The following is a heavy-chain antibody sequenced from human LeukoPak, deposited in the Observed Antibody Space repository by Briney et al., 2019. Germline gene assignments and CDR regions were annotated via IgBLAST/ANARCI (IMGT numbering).Heavy chain of an antibody. CDR2: INAGDSET. CDR1: GYTFTNYW. CDR3: ARPGYRSRYFDY. Sequence: ESLKISCQGSGYTFTNYWIGWVRQMPGKGLEWIGSINAGDSETKYSPSFQGQVTISVDKSISTAYLQWSSLKASDTAMYYCARPGYRSRYFDYWGHGALVTVSS. J-gene: IGHJ4*01. V-gene: IGHV5-51*01. D-gene: IGHD6-19*01.